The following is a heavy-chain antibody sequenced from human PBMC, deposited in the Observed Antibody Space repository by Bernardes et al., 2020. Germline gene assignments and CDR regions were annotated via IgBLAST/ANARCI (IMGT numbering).Heavy chain of an antibody. CDR2: IYTGGGT. J-gene: IGHJ4*02. CDR3: ARASSGDYPNR. D-gene: IGHD3-22*01. V-gene: IGHV3-53*01. Sequence: GGSLRLSCAASGFTVGSTYMSWVRQAPGKGLEWVSVIYTGGGTYYADSVKGRFTISRDNSKNTLYLQMNSLRAEDTAVYYCARASSGDYPNRWGQGTLVTVSS. CDR1: GFTVGSTY.